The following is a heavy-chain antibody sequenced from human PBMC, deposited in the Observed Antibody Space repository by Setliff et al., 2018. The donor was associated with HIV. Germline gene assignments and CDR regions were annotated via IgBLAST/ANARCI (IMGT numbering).Heavy chain of an antibody. CDR2: FYNRGNT. D-gene: IGHD5-18*01. CDR3: ARDGWDVDTAMVGL. CDR1: GGSISSGSYY. Sequence: SETLSLTCTVSGGSISSGSYYWSWIRQPDGKGLECIGRFYNRGNTYYNPSLKSRVIMAVDTSKNQSSLKLCAVTAADTAVYYCARDGWDVDTAMVGLWGQGTMVTVSS. V-gene: IGHV4-61*02. J-gene: IGHJ3*01.